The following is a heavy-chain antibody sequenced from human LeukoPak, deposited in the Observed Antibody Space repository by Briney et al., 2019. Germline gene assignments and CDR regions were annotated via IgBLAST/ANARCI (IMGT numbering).Heavy chain of an antibody. CDR3: ARDHDWGVDY. Sequence: ASVNVSCKPSGFTLSDHYMQWVRQAPGQGLEWMGWINGKRGDTNYAQNFQDRVTMTRDTSTSTVYMELSRLTVDDTAVYYCARDHDWGVDYWGQGTLVTVS. J-gene: IGHJ4*02. CDR1: GFTLSDHY. V-gene: IGHV1-2*02. CDR2: INGKRGDT. D-gene: IGHD7-27*01.